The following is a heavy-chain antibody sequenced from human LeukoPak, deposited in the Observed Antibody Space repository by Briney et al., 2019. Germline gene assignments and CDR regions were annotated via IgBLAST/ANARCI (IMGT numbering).Heavy chain of an antibody. V-gene: IGHV3-30-3*01. J-gene: IGHJ4*02. Sequence: PGGSLRLSCAASGFTFSSYAMHWVRQAPGKGLEWVAVISYDGSNKYYADSVKGRLTISRDNSKNTLFLQMNSLRGEDTAVYYCARDRTRDGYNQGRVFDNWGQGTLVTVS. CDR2: ISYDGSNK. CDR1: GFTFSSYA. D-gene: IGHD5-24*01. CDR3: ARDRTRDGYNQGRVFDN.